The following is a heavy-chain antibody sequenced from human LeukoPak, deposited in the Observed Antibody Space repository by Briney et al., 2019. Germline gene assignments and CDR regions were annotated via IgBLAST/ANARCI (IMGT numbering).Heavy chain of an antibody. Sequence: GASVNVSCKASGYTFTSYYMHWVRQAPGQGLEWMGIINPSGGSTSYAQKFQGRVTMTRDTSTSTVYMELSSLRSEDTAVYYCARDPVSFPTGNWFDPWGQGTLVTVSS. V-gene: IGHV1-46*01. CDR1: GYTFTSYY. CDR3: ARDPVSFPTGNWFDP. D-gene: IGHD4-17*01. J-gene: IGHJ5*02. CDR2: INPSGGST.